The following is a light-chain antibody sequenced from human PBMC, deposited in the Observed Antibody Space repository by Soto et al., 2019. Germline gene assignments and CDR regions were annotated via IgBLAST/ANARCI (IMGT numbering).Light chain of an antibody. CDR1: SSNIGAGYD. V-gene: IGLV1-40*01. Sequence: QSVLTQPPSVSGAPGQRVTTSCTGSSSNIGAGYDVHWYQQLPGTAPKLLIYENSKRPSGVPDRFCGSKSGNTASLTVSGLQAEDEADYYCSSFGGNEYPYVFGTGTKVTVL. J-gene: IGLJ1*01. CDR2: ENS. CDR3: SSFGGNEYPYV.